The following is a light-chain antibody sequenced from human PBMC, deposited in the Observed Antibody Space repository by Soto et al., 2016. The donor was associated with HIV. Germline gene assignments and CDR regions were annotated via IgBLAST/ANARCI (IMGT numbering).Light chain of an antibody. J-gene: IGLJ3*02. Sequence: SSELTQDPAVFVALGQTVRITCQGDSLRSYYASWYQQKPGQAPILVMYGKNNRPSGIPDRFSGSSSGNTGSLTITGTQAEDEADYYCNSRDSSGNQWVFGGGTKLTVL. CDR2: GKN. CDR3: NSRDSSGNQWV. CDR1: SLRSYY. V-gene: IGLV3-19*01.